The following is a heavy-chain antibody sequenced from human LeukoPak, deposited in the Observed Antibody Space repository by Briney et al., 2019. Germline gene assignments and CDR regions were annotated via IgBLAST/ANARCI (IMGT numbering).Heavy chain of an antibody. CDR2: IRNKANSYTT. CDR1: GFTFSDYY. J-gene: IGHJ4*02. Sequence: GGSLRLSCAASGFTFSDYYMDWVRQAPGMGLEWVGRIRNKANSYTTEYAASVSGRFTISRDDSKDSLCLQMNSLKTEDTAVYYCARDQYDTWSRRGNFDSWGQGTLVIVSS. V-gene: IGHV3-72*01. D-gene: IGHD3-3*01. CDR3: ARDQYDTWSRRGNFDS.